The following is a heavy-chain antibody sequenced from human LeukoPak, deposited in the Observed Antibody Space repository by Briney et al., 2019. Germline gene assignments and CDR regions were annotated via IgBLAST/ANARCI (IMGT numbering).Heavy chain of an antibody. CDR1: GFTFTSYV. J-gene: IGHJ4*02. Sequence: PGGSLILSCAASGFTFTSYVMSWVRQAPGKGLEWVSAISCSGGSTYYADSVKGRFTISRDNSKNTLYLQMNSLRAEDTAVYYCAKDTRSDYWGQGTLVTVSS. V-gene: IGHV3-23*01. CDR2: ISCSGGST. CDR3: AKDTRSDY.